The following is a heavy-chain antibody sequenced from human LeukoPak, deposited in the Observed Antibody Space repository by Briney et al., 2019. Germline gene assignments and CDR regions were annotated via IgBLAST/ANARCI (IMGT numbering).Heavy chain of an antibody. D-gene: IGHD2-21*02. Sequence: GGSLRRSRAVAGLSLGTNTIGSVRQAPGKGLEWVSVIYNDANTYYTDSVKGRFTISRDNSKSTVFLQMNSLRAEDTAVYYCARDREVVTAKAQMDVWGKGTTVTVSS. V-gene: IGHV3-53*01. CDR2: IYNDANT. CDR3: ARDREVVTAKAQMDV. CDR1: GLSLGTNT. J-gene: IGHJ6*04.